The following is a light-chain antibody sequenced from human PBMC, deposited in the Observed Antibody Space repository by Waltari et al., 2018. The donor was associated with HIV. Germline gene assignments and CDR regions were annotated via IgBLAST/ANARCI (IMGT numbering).Light chain of an antibody. CDR2: DVS. CDR3: SSYTSSHTLV. CDR1: ISDVGTFDY. Sequence: QSALTQPASVSGSPGQSITISCTGTISDVGTFDYVSWYKQHPGEAPKLIIYDVSDRPSGVSNRFSGSKSGNTASLTISGLQTEDEALYFCSSYTSSHTLVFGGGTTLTVL. J-gene: IGLJ3*02. V-gene: IGLV2-14*03.